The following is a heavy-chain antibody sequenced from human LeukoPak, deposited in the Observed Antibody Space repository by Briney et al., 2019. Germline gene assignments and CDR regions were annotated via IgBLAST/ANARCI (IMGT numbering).Heavy chain of an antibody. J-gene: IGHJ5*02. D-gene: IGHD6-13*01. V-gene: IGHV3-74*01. CDR2: INSDGSNI. Sequence: GGSLRLSCAASGFTFSNQWMHWVRQVPGKGLVWVSRINSDGSNIRYADSVKGRFTISRDNAKNTLFLQMNSLRAEDTAMYYCVSGHIAGPDWLDPWGQGTLVTVSS. CDR1: GFTFSNQW. CDR3: VSGHIAGPDWLDP.